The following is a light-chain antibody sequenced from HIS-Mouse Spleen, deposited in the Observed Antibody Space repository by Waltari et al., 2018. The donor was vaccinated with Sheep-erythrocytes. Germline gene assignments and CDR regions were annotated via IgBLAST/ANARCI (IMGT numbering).Light chain of an antibody. J-gene: IGLJ2*01. V-gene: IGLV3-1*01. CDR2: QDS. CDR1: NLGDKY. CDR3: QAWDSSTAV. Sequence: SYELTQPPSVSVSPGPTASITCSGANLGDKYACWYQQTPGQSPVLVIYQDSKRPSGIPERFSGSNSGNTATLTISGTQAMDEADYYCQAWDSSTAVFGGGTKLTVL.